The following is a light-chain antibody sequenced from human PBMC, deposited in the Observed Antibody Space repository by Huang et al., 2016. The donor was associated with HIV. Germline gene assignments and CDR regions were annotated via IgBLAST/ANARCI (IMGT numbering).Light chain of an antibody. Sequence: EIVLTQSPATLSLSPGERATLYCGASQSVNSNDLAWYQQKPGLAPRLVMYDSSSSAAGIPERFSGSGSGTDFTLTISRLEAEDFAVYYCQQYGSSSLSFGGGTKVEIK. CDR3: QQYGSSSLS. CDR2: DSS. V-gene: IGKV3D-20*01. CDR1: QSVNSND. J-gene: IGKJ4*01.